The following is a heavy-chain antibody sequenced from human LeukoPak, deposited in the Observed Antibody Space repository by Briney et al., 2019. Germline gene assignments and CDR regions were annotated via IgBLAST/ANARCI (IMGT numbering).Heavy chain of an antibody. J-gene: IGHJ4*02. Sequence: PGGSLRLSCAASGFIFSSYSMNWVRQAPGKGLEWVSYISSSGSTIYYADSVKGRFTISRDNAKNSLYLQMNSLRAEDTAVYYCARAEGYYGSGSYSVFGYWGQGTLVTVSS. D-gene: IGHD3-10*01. V-gene: IGHV3-48*04. CDR3: ARAEGYYGSGSYSVFGY. CDR2: ISSSGSTI. CDR1: GFIFSSYS.